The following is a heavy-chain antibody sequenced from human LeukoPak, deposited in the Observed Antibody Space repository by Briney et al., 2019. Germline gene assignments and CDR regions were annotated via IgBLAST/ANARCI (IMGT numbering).Heavy chain of an antibody. CDR3: ARGRYYYDSTGLPHFDS. D-gene: IGHD3-22*01. V-gene: IGHV4-59*01. CDR2: MFYSGST. Sequence: PSETLSLTCTVSGGSMRNYYWSWIRQPPGKGLGWIGYMFYSGSTNYNPSLKSRVTISLDTSKNQFSLKLSSVTAADTAVYYCARGRYYYDSTGLPHFDSWGQGTLVTVSS. J-gene: IGHJ4*02. CDR1: GGSMRNYY.